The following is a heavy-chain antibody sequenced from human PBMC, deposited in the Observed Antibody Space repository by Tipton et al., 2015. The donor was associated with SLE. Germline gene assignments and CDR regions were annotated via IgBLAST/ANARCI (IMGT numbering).Heavy chain of an antibody. J-gene: IGHJ4*02. V-gene: IGHV3-23*01. D-gene: IGHD1-26*01. CDR1: GFTFSSYA. CDR2: ISGSGGST. CDR3: ARDSGSYYSDY. Sequence: GSLRLSCAASGFTFSSYAMSWVRQAPGKGLEWVSVISGSGGSTYYADSVKGRFTISRDNSKNTLYLQMNSLRAEDTAVYYCARDSGSYYSDYWGQGTLVTVSS.